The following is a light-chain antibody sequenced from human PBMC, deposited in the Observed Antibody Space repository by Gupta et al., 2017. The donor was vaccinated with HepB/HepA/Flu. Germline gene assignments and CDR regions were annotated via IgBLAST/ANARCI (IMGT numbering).Light chain of an antibody. V-gene: IGKV3-11*01. CDR2: DAS. CDR3: QQRSNWPPLT. CDR1: QSVSSY. Sequence: ELVLTQSPATLSLSTGERATLSCRASQSVSSYLAWYQQKPGQAPRLLIYDASNRATGIPARFSGSGSGTDFTLTISSLEPEDFAVYYCQQRSNWPPLTFGGGTKVEIK. J-gene: IGKJ4*01.